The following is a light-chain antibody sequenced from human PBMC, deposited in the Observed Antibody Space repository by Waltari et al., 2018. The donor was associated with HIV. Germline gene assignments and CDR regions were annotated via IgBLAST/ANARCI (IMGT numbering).Light chain of an antibody. CDR2: EVT. J-gene: IGLJ3*02. V-gene: IGLV2-23*02. Sequence: QSALTQPASVSGSPGQSITISCTATSSDVGGYNLVSWYHQHPGKAPKLIIYEVTKRPSGVSNRFSASKSGNTASLTISGLQAEDEAHYHCCSYAGSSTLVFGGGTNVIVL. CDR1: SSDVGGYNL. CDR3: CSYAGSSTLV.